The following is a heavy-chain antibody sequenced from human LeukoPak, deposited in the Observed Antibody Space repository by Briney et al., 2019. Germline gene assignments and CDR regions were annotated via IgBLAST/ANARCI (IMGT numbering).Heavy chain of an antibody. CDR2: ISSSGDSI. D-gene: IGHD7-27*01. V-gene: IGHV3-48*03. J-gene: IGHJ4*02. CDR3: VRDLGHSRHYFEY. Sequence: AGGSLRLSCAASGFTFSSFEMNWVRQAPGKGLEWLSYISSSGDSIYYADSVKGRFTISRDNAKNSLFLQMNSLRVEDTAVYFCVRDLGHSRHYFEYWGQGALVTVSS. CDR1: GFTFSSFE.